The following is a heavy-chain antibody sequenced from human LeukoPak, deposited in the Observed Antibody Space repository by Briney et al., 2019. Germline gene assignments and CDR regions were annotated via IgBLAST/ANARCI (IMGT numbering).Heavy chain of an antibody. D-gene: IGHD4-17*01. CDR2: ISSFGNTI. Sequence: PGGSLRLSCAASGFPLSDYYMSWIRQAPGKGLEWISYISSFGNTIYYADSVKGRFTISRDNAKNSLYLQMKSLRAEDTAVYYCARDPAGYGDYVSTAFDIWGQGTMVTVSS. V-gene: IGHV3-11*01. CDR1: GFPLSDYY. J-gene: IGHJ3*02. CDR3: ARDPAGYGDYVSTAFDI.